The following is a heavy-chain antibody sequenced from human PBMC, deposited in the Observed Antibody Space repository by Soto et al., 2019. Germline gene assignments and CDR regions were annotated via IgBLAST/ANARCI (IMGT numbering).Heavy chain of an antibody. J-gene: IGHJ6*02. V-gene: IGHV3-11*03. D-gene: IGHD3-9*01. Sequence: PGGSLRLSCAASGFTFSDYYMSWIRQAPGKGLEWVSYISSSSSYTNYADSVKGRFTISRDNAKNSLYLQMNSLRAEDTAVYYCASSGYYDILTGFEYGMDVWGQGTTVTVSS. CDR3: ASSGYYDILTGFEYGMDV. CDR1: GFTFSDYY. CDR2: ISSSSSYT.